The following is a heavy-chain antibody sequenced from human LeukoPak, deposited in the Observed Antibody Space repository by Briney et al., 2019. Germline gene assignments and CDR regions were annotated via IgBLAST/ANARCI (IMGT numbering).Heavy chain of an antibody. CDR2: IKQDESEK. Sequence: GGSLRLSCAASGFTFSSYWMSWVRQAPGKGLEGLANIKQDESEKYYVDSVKGRFTISRDNAKNSLCLQMNSLRAEDTAVYYCARVEDYDILTGFDYWGQGTLVTVSS. CDR3: ARVEDYDILTGFDY. CDR1: GFTFSSYW. D-gene: IGHD3-9*01. V-gene: IGHV3-7*01. J-gene: IGHJ4*02.